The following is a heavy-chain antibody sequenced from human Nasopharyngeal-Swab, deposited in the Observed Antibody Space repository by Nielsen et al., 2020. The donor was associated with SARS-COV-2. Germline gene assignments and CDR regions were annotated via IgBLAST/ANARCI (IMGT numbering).Heavy chain of an antibody. Sequence: GESLKISCAASGFTFRSYWMHWVRQVPGKGLVWVSRINEEGSITNYADSVEGRFTISRANAKNTLFLHMNSLRAEDTAVYYCGRDLGGRFSTWGQGTLVTASS. CDR3: GRDLGGRFST. V-gene: IGHV3-74*01. D-gene: IGHD3-16*01. J-gene: IGHJ5*02. CDR1: GFTFRSYW. CDR2: INEEGSIT.